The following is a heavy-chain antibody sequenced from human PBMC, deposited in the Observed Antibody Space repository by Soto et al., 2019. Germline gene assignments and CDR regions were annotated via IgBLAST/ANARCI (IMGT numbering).Heavy chain of an antibody. CDR2: IYSSGST. J-gene: IGHJ4*02. CDR1: GGSIRSYY. CDR3: ARGSGWYYY. Sequence: QVQLQESGPGLVKPSETLSLTCTVSGGSIRSYYWSWIRQPPGKGLELIGYIYSSGSTNYNPSLKSRVTISVDTSKNQFSLKLSSVTAADTAVYYCARGSGWYYYWGQGILVTVSS. V-gene: IGHV4-4*08. D-gene: IGHD6-19*01.